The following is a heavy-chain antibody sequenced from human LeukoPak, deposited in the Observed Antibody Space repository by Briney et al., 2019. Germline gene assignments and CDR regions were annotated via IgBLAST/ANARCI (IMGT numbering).Heavy chain of an antibody. Sequence: SPGGSLRLSCAASGFTFSSYSMNWVRQAPGKGLEWVSSISSSSSYIYYADSVKGRFTISRDNAKNSLYLQMNSLRAEDTAVYYCARAVVGGKWELLRASAFDIWGQGTMVTVSS. V-gene: IGHV3-21*01. CDR3: ARAVVGGKWELLRASAFDI. D-gene: IGHD1-26*01. CDR1: GFTFSSYS. J-gene: IGHJ3*02. CDR2: ISSSSSYI.